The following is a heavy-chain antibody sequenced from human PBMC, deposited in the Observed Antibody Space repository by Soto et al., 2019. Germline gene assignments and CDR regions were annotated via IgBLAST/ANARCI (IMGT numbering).Heavy chain of an antibody. CDR2: ISAYNGNT. J-gene: IGHJ4*02. CDR1: GYTFTSYG. Sequence: QVQLVQSGAEVKKPGASVKVSCKASGYTFTSYGISWLRQSPGQGLEWMGWISAYNGNTNYALKLQGRVTRTTDTSTSTAYMDLRSMRSDDTSVYYCARDLPPVYYWGQGTLVTGSS. V-gene: IGHV1-18*01. CDR3: ARDLPPVYY.